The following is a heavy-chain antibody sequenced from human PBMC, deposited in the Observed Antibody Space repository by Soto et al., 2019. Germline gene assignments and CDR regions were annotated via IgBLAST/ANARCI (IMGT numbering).Heavy chain of an antibody. Sequence: GSLRLSCAASGFTFSSYAMSLVRQAPGKGLEWVSVISGSGGSTYYADSVKGRFTISRDNSKNTLYLQMNSLRAEDTAVYYCAKAPPRDLGATKYYFDYWGQGTLVTVSS. D-gene: IGHD1-26*01. CDR1: GFTFSSYA. CDR3: AKAPPRDLGATKYYFDY. J-gene: IGHJ4*02. V-gene: IGHV3-23*01. CDR2: ISGSGGST.